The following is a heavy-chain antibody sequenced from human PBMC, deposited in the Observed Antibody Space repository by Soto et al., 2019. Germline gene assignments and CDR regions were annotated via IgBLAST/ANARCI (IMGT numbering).Heavy chain of an antibody. CDR2: ISGSGANT. V-gene: IGHV3-23*01. CDR3: AEEPSRRGGCFDY. D-gene: IGHD6-19*01. CDR1: GFTFSSYA. J-gene: IGHJ4*02. Sequence: EVQLLESGGGLVQPGGSLRLSCAASGFTFSSYAMSWVRQAPGKGLEWVSAISGSGANTYYADSVKGRFTISRDNSKNTLYLQMNSLRAEDTAVYYCAEEPSRRGGCFDYWGQGTLVTVSS.